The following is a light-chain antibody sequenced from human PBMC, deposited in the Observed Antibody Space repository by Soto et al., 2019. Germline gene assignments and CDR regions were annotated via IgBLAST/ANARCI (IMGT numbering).Light chain of an antibody. CDR2: GAS. Sequence: EIGLTQSPGTLSLSPGERATLSCGASQIVNSDYFAWFQLKPGQAPRLLIYGASRRATGIPDRFSGSGSGTDFTLTINRLEPEDFAMYYCQQYVNSPGTFGQGSRIEIK. J-gene: IGKJ1*01. CDR1: QIVNSDY. V-gene: IGKV3-20*01. CDR3: QQYVNSPGT.